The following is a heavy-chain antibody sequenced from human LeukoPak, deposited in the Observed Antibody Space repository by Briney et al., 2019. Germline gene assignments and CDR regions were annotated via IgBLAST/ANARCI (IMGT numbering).Heavy chain of an antibody. CDR3: ARWGQGSGDPGFDY. V-gene: IGHV3-23*01. CDR1: GFTFSSYA. D-gene: IGHD2-15*01. CDR2: ISGSGGST. Sequence: GSLRLSCAASGFTFSSYAMSWVRQAPGRGLEWVSAISGSGGSTYYADSVKGRFTISRDNSKNTLYLQMNSLRAEDTAVYYCARWGQGSGDPGFDYWGQGTLVTVSS. J-gene: IGHJ4*02.